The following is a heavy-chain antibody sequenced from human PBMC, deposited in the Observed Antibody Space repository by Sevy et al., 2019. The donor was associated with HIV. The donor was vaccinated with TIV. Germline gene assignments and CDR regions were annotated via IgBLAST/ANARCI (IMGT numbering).Heavy chain of an antibody. V-gene: IGHV1-2*02. CDR2: INPNSGGT. CDR3: ARSYGDYGYYYNGMDV. J-gene: IGHJ6*02. D-gene: IGHD4-17*01. Sequence: ASVKVSCKASGYTFTGYYMHWVRQAPGQGLEWMGWINPNSGGTNYAQKFQGRVTMTRDTSISTAYMELSRLRSDDTAEYYCARSYGDYGYYYNGMDVWGQGTTVTVSS. CDR1: GYTFTGYY.